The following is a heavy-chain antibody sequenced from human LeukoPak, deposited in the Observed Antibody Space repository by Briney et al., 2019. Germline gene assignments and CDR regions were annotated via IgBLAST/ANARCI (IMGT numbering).Heavy chain of an antibody. CDR1: GFTFSSYG. J-gene: IGHJ6*03. V-gene: IGHV3-30*02. D-gene: IGHD4-11*01. Sequence: GGSLRLSCAASGFTFSSYGMHWVRQAPGKGLEWVAFIRYDGSNKYYADSVKGRSTISRDNSKNTLYLQMNSLRAEDTAVYYCAKDFHDYSNYRYYYYYYVDVWGKGTTVTVPS. CDR3: AKDFHDYSNYRYYYYYYVDV. CDR2: IRYDGSNK.